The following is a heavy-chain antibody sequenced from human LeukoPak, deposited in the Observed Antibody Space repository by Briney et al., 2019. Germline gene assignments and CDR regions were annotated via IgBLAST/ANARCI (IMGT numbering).Heavy chain of an antibody. CDR1: GGTFSSYA. CDR2: IIPIFGTA. J-gene: IGHJ4*02. D-gene: IGHD2-2*01. CDR3: ARDPYCSSTSCYGPFDS. Sequence: SVKVSCKASGGTFSSYAISWVRQAPGQGLEWMGGIIPIFGTANYAQKFQGRVTITADESTSTAYMELSSLRSEDTAVYSCARDPYCSSTSCYGPFDSWGQETLVTVSS. V-gene: IGHV1-69*01.